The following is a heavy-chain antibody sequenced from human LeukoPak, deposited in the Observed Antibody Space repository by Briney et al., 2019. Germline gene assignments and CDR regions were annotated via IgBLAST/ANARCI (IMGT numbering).Heavy chain of an antibody. CDR2: INHSGST. CDR1: GGSFSGYY. V-gene: IGHV4-34*01. Sequence: PSETLSLTCAVYGGSFSGYYWTWIRQPPGKGLEWIGEINHSGSTNYDPSLRSRVTISVDTSNNQFSLKLSSVTAADTAVYYCATYGGNSGPLFDYWGQGTLVTVSS. D-gene: IGHD4-23*01. J-gene: IGHJ4*02. CDR3: ATYGGNSGPLFDY.